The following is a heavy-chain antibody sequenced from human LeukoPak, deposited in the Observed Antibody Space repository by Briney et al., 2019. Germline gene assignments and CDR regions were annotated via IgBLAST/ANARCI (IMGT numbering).Heavy chain of an antibody. CDR1: GFTFSSYW. CDR3: ARGFRGYYFDY. D-gene: IGHD2-21*01. CDR2: IKQDGSEK. V-gene: IGHV3-7*03. Sequence: GGSLRLSCAASGFTFSSYWMSWVRQAPGKGLEWVANIKQDGSEKYYVDSVKGRFTVSRDNAKNSLYLQMNSLRAEYTAVYYCARGFRGYYFDYWGQGTVVTVSS. J-gene: IGHJ4*02.